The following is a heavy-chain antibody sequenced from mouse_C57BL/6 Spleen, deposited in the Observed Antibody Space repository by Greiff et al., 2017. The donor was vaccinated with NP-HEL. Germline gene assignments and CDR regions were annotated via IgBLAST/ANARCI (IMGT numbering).Heavy chain of an antibody. CDR3: ARPYYPHWYFDV. CDR1: GYTFTSYW. V-gene: IGHV1-50*01. Sequence: VQLQQPGAELVKPGASVKLSCKASGYTFTSYWMQWVKQRPGQGLEWIGEIDPSDSYTNYNQKFKGKATLTVDTSSSTAYMQLSSLTSEDSAVYYCARPYYPHWYFDVWGTGTTVTVSS. J-gene: IGHJ1*03. CDR2: IDPSDSYT. D-gene: IGHD1-1*01.